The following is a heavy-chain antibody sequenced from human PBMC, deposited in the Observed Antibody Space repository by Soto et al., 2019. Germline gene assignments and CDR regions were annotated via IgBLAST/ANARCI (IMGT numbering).Heavy chain of an antibody. CDR2: INPDGTKT. D-gene: IGHD1-26*01. V-gene: IGHV3-74*01. J-gene: IGHJ5*02. CDR1: GFTFSAYW. Sequence: SLRLSCAVSGFTFSAYWMHWVRQTPGKGLVWVSRINPDGTKTNYADSVKGRFTISRDNSKSTVYLELNNLSAEDTAVYHCAKNQGVELVPLATVDWFDPWGQGSVVTV. CDR3: AKNQGVELVPLATVDWFDP.